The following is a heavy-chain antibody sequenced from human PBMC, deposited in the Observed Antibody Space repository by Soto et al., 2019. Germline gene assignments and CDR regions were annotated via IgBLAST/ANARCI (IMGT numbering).Heavy chain of an antibody. Sequence: QVQLQESGPGLVKPSETLSLTCTVSGGSVSSGSFYWSWIRQPPGKGLEWIGYIYYSGSTNYNPSLKSRITISVDTSKNQFSLKLSSVTAADTAVYYCARFQAGRVVVGRVSPDYWGQGTLVTVSS. V-gene: IGHV4-61*01. CDR1: GGSVSSGSFY. J-gene: IGHJ4*02. D-gene: IGHD2-21*01. CDR2: IYYSGST. CDR3: ARFQAGRVVVGRVSPDY.